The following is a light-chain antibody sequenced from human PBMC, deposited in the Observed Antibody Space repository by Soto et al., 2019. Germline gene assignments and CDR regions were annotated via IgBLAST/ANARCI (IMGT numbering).Light chain of an antibody. CDR2: KAS. CDR3: QNYNSYPEA. V-gene: IGKV1-5*03. J-gene: IGKJ1*01. Sequence: DIQMTQSPSTLSGSVLDRVTITFRASQTISSWLALYQQKPGKAPKLLIYKASTLKSGVPSRFSGSGSGTEFTLTISSLQPDDFATYYCQNYNSYPEAFGQGTKVDIK. CDR1: QTISSW.